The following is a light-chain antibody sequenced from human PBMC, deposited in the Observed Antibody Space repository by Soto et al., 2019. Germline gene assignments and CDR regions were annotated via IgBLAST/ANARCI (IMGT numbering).Light chain of an antibody. CDR3: QQYNSYSPLT. J-gene: IGKJ4*01. Sequence: DIQMTQSPSTLSASVGDRVTITCRASQSISSWLAWYQQKPGKAPKLLIYKASSLESGVPSRFSGSGSGTEFTLTISSLQPDDLATYYCQQYNSYSPLTFGGGTKV. CDR2: KAS. CDR1: QSISSW. V-gene: IGKV1-5*03.